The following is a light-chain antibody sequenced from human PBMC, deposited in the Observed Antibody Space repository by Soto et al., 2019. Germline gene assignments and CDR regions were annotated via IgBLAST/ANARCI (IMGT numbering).Light chain of an antibody. J-gene: IGLJ1*01. V-gene: IGLV2-8*01. CDR1: SSDVGGYDY. Sequence: QSVLTQPPSACGSPGQSFTICGTLTSSDVGGYDYVSWYQQHPGKAPKLMIYEVTIRPSGVSDRFSGSKSGNTASLTVSGLQAEDEADYYCSSYTGGNPSYVFGTGTKVTVL. CDR3: SSYTGGNPSYV. CDR2: EVT.